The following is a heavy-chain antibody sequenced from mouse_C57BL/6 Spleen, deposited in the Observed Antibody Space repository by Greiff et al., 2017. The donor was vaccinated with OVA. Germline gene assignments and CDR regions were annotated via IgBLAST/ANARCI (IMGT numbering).Heavy chain of an antibody. Sequence: EVKLVESGGGLVKPGGSLKLSCAASGFTFSDYGMHWVRQAPEKGLEWVAYISSGSSTIYYADTVKGRFPMSRVNAKNTLFLQMTSLRSEDTAMYYCARGADYYGSSYVYFDVWGTGTTVTVSS. CDR2: ISSGSSTI. CDR1: GFTFSDYG. J-gene: IGHJ1*03. D-gene: IGHD1-1*01. CDR3: ARGADYYGSSYVYFDV. V-gene: IGHV5-17*01.